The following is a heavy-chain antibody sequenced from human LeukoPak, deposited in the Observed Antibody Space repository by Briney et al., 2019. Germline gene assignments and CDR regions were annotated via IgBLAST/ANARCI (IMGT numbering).Heavy chain of an antibody. J-gene: IGHJ4*02. V-gene: IGHV4-59*08. CDR2: IYYSGST. D-gene: IGHD3-16*01. CDR1: GGSISSYY. Sequence: TSETLSLTCTVSGGSISSYYWSWIRQPPGKGLEWIGYIYYSGSTNYNPSLKSRVTISVDTSKNQFSLKLSSVTAADTAVYYCAGHQVSDYVSDYWGQGTLVTVSS. CDR3: AGHQVSDYVSDY.